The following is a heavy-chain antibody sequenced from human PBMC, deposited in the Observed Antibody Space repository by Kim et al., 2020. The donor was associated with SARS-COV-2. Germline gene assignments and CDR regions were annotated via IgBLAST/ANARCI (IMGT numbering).Heavy chain of an antibody. Sequence: GGSLRLSCAASGFTFSSYNMNWVRQAPGKGLEWVAYISSSSSTIYYADSVRGRFTISRDNAKSSLHLQMNSLRAEDTAVYYCARGGVGHYFDYWGQGTLVTVPS. D-gene: IGHD3-10*01. V-gene: IGHV3-48*04. CDR2: ISSSSSTI. CDR1: GFTFSSYN. CDR3: ARGGVGHYFDY. J-gene: IGHJ4*02.